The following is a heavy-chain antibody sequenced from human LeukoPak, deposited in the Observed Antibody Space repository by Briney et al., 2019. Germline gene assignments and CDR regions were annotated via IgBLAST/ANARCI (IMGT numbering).Heavy chain of an antibody. CDR3: ARDPGTVADPYFDY. Sequence: GGSLRLSCAASGFTFSSYNMDWVRQPPGKGLEWVSSISSSSGHIHYADSVKGRFTISRDNANNSLYLQMNSLRDEDTAVYYCARDPGTVADPYFDYWGQGSLVTVSS. CDR2: ISSSSGHI. D-gene: IGHD6-19*01. J-gene: IGHJ4*02. V-gene: IGHV3-21*01. CDR1: GFTFSSYN.